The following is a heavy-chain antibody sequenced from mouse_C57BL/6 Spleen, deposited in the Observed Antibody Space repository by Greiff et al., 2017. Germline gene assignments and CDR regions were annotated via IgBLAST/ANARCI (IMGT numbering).Heavy chain of an antibody. CDR2: IYPGDGDT. V-gene: IGHV1-82*01. J-gene: IGHJ3*01. Sequence: QVQLKQSGPELVKPGASVKISCKASGYAFSSSWMNWVKQRPGKGLEWIGRIYPGDGDTNYNGKFKGKATLTADKSSSTAYMQLSSLTSEDSAVYFCARRGNGLPEFAYWGQGTLVTVSA. CDR3: ARRGNGLPEFAY. D-gene: IGHD1-1*02. CDR1: GYAFSSSW.